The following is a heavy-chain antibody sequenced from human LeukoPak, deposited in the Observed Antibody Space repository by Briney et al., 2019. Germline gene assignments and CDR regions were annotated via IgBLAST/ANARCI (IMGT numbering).Heavy chain of an antibody. D-gene: IGHD6-13*01. V-gene: IGHV3-23*01. J-gene: IGHJ5*02. Sequence: GGSLRLSCAASGFTFSSYAMSWVRQAPGKGLEWVSVISGSGDNTYYADSVKGRLTISRDNSKNTLYLQMNSLRAEDTAVYYCAALGYGSSWYSLQYNWFDPWGQGTLVTVSS. CDR1: GFTFSSYA. CDR2: ISGSGDNT. CDR3: AALGYGSSWYSLQYNWFDP.